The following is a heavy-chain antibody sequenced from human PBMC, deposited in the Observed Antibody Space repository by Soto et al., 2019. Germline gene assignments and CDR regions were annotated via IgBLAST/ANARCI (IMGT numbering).Heavy chain of an antibody. V-gene: IGHV3-23*01. J-gene: IGHJ2*01. CDR3: AKRTVGWYFDL. D-gene: IGHD4-17*01. CDR2: ISGSGGST. CDR1: GFTFSSYA. Sequence: EVQLLESGGGLVQPGGSLRLSCAASGFTFSSYAMNWVGQAPEKGLEWVSVISGSGGSTYYADAVKGRFTISRDNSKNTLYLQMNSLRAEDTAVYYCAKRTVGWYFDLWGRGTLVTVSS.